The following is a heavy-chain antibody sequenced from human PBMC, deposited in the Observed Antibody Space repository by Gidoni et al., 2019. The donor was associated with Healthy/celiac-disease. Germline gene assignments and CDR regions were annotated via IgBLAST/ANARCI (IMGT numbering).Heavy chain of an antibody. J-gene: IGHJ6*02. Sequence: QVQLVESGGGVVQPGRSLRLSCAASGFTFRSYAMHWVRQAPGKGLEWVAVISYDGSNKYYADSVKGRFTISRDNSKNTLYLQMNSLRAEDTAVYYCARDRGGYDFWSGYWGYYYGMDVWGQGTTVTVSS. CDR3: ARDRGGYDFWSGYWGYYYGMDV. V-gene: IGHV3-30-3*01. D-gene: IGHD3-3*01. CDR1: GFTFRSYA. CDR2: ISYDGSNK.